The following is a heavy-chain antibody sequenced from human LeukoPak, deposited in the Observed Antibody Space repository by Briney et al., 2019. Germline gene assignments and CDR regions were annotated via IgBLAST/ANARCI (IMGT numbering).Heavy chain of an antibody. CDR1: GFTFSTYS. V-gene: IGHV3-21*01. D-gene: IGHD3-3*01. J-gene: IGHJ4*02. CDR2: ISSSGDFI. CDR3: ARVRGAISYSDY. Sequence: GGSLRLSCVASGFTFSTYSMNWVRQAPGKGLEWVSSISSSGDFIYYADSVKGRFTISRDNAENSLYLQMNSLRAEDAAVYYCARVRGAISYSDYWGQETLVTVSS.